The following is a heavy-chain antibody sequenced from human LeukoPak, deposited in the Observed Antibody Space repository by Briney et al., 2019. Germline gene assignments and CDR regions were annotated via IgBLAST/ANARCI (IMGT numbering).Heavy chain of an antibody. CDR2: ISGSGGST. Sequence: HPGGSLRLSCAASGFTFSSYAMSWVRQAPGKGLEWVSAISGSGGSTYYADSVKGRFTISRDNSKNTLYLQMNSLRAEDTAVYYCAKDVIFGVVIGPHDAFDIWGQGTMVTVSS. V-gene: IGHV3-23*01. D-gene: IGHD3-3*01. J-gene: IGHJ3*02. CDR1: GFTFSSYA. CDR3: AKDVIFGVVIGPHDAFDI.